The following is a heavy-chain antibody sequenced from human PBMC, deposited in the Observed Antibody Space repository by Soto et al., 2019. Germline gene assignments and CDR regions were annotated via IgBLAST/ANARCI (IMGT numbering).Heavy chain of an antibody. CDR2: ISYDKNNK. Sequence: GGSLRLSCAASGFTFSSYWMHWVRQAPGKGLEWVAVISYDKNNKYYADSVKGRFTLSRDDSKNTLYLQMNSLRVEDTAMYYCARAGLEQFVRFGFDIWGQGTMVTVSS. CDR3: ARAGLEQFVRFGFDI. J-gene: IGHJ3*02. D-gene: IGHD6-6*01. V-gene: IGHV3-30*03. CDR1: GFTFSSYW.